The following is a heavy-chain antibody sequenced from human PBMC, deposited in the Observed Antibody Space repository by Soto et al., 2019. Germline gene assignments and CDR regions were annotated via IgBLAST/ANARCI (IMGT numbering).Heavy chain of an antibody. CDR3: AHRAVRAGDDY. V-gene: IGHV2-5*02. CDR2: IYWDDDK. Sequence: QITLKESGPTLVKPTQTLTLTCTFSGFSLSTSGVGVGWIRQPPGKALEWLALIYWDDDKRYSPSVKSRLTTTKDTSNNRVVLTMTPMDPVDTATYYCAHRAVRAGDDYWGQGTLVTVSS. CDR1: GFSLSTSGVG. D-gene: IGHD2-21*01. J-gene: IGHJ4*02.